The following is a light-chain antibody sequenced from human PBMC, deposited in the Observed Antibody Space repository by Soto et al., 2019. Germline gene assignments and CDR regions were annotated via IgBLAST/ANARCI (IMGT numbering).Light chain of an antibody. CDR1: QSVSSIY. Sequence: EIVLTQSPGTLSLSPGERATLSCRATQSVSSIYLAWYQQKPGQAPRLLIYGASNRATGIPDRFSGSGSGTDFTLTISRLEPEDFSVYYCQQYGSSPPRITFGQGTRLEIK. CDR2: GAS. V-gene: IGKV3-20*01. CDR3: QQYGSSPPRIT. J-gene: IGKJ5*01.